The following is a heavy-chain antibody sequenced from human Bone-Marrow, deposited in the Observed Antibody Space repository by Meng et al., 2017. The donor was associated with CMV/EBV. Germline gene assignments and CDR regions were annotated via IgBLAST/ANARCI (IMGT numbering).Heavy chain of an antibody. V-gene: IGHV3-73*01. CDR2: IRNKAKNYAT. CDR3: ARGAAKFP. CDR1: GFTFSGSA. J-gene: IGHJ5*02. Sequence: GGSLRLSCAASGFTFSGSAIHWVRQASGRGLEWVGRIRNKAKNYATAYGASVKGRFTISRDNAKNSLYLQMNSLRAEDTAVYYCARGAAKFPWGQGTLVPVSS.